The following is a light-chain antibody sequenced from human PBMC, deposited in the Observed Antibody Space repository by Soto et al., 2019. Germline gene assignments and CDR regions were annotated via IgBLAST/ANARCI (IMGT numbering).Light chain of an antibody. CDR1: QSVSSN. V-gene: IGKV3-15*01. Sequence: ETVMTQSPATLSVSPGERATLSCRVSQSVSSNLAWYQQKPGQAPRLLIYGASTRATGIPARFSGGGSGTEFTLTISSLQSEDFAVYYCQHYNNWPPWTFGQGTKVEIK. CDR3: QHYNNWPPWT. J-gene: IGKJ1*01. CDR2: GAS.